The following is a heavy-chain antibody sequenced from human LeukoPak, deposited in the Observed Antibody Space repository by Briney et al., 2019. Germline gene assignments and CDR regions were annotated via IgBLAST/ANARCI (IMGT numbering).Heavy chain of an antibody. J-gene: IGHJ6*02. V-gene: IGHV1-69*05. CDR2: IIPSFRKP. CDR1: GGTFSSDG. CDR3: ARGIAVAGTISYYYYGMDV. Sequence: SVKVSCKASGGTFSSDGITWVRQAPGQGLEWMGGIIPSFRKPDYAKKFQGRVTMTTDTSTSTAYMELRSLRSDDTAVYYCARGIAVAGTISYYYYGMDVWGQGTTVTVSS. D-gene: IGHD6-19*01.